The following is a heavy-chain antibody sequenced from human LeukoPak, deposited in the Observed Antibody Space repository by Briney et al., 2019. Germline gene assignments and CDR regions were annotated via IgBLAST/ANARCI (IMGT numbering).Heavy chain of an antibody. CDR2: ISHSGNTI. CDR3: AREWGGYSGYDCPDY. CDR1: GFTFSDDY. Sequence: PGGSLKLSCAASGFTFSDDYMNWIRQAPGKGLEWVSYISHSGNTIYYADSVKGRFTISRDNAKNSLYLQMNSLRAEDTAVYYCAREWGGYSGYDCPDYWGQGTLVTVSS. J-gene: IGHJ4*02. V-gene: IGHV3-11*01. D-gene: IGHD5-12*01.